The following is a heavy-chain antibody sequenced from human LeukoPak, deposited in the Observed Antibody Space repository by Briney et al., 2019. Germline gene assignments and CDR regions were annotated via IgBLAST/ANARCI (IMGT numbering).Heavy chain of an antibody. CDR2: ISSSSSYI. CDR1: GFTFSSYE. Sequence: GGSLRLSCAASGFTFSSYEMNWVRQAPGKGLEWVSSISSSSSYIYYADSVKGRFTISRDNAKNSLYPQMNSLRAEDTAVYYCARDFMGYCSSTSCYFRDAFDIWGQGTMVTVSS. J-gene: IGHJ3*02. CDR3: ARDFMGYCSSTSCYFRDAFDI. D-gene: IGHD2-2*01. V-gene: IGHV3-21*01.